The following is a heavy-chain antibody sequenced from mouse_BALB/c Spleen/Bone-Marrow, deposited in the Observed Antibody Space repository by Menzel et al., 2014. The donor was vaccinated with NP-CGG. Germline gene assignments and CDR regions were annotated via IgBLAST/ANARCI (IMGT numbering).Heavy chain of an antibody. J-gene: IGHJ1*01. CDR3: ARDENVGIYWYFDV. V-gene: IGHV7-3*02. CDR1: GFTFTDYY. Sequence: EVMLVESGGGSVQPGGSLRLSCATPGFTFTDYYMSWVRQPPGKALEWLGLIRNKAKGYTTDYSASVKGRFTISRDNSQRIIYLQMNTRRAEDSATYYCARDENVGIYWYFDVWGAGTTVIVSS. CDR2: IRNKAKGYTT.